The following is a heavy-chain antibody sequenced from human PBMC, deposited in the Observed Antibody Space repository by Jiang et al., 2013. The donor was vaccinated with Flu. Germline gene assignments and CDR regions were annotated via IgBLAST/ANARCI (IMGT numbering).Heavy chain of an antibody. Sequence: SQTLSLTCAISGDSVSSNSAAWNWIRQSPSRGLEWLGRTYYRSKWYTNYAISVEGRITINPDTSKNQLSLQLNSVTPEDTAVYYCVRGAPRLFDYWGQGILVTVSS. CDR2: TYYRSKWYT. CDR1: GDSVSSNSAA. CDR3: VRGAPRLFDY. J-gene: IGHJ4*02. V-gene: IGHV6-1*01.